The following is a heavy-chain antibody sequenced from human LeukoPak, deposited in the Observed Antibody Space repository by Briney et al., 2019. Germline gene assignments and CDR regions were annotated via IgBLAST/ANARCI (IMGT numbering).Heavy chain of an antibody. CDR1: GFTVSSNY. CDR3: ARDYYDSSGYPPMF. J-gene: IGHJ4*02. CDR2: IYSGGST. Sequence: GGSLRLSCAASGFTVSSNYMSWVRQAPGKGLEWVSVIYSGGSTYYADSVKGRFTISRDNSKNTLYLQMNSPRAEDTAVYYCARDYYDSSGYPPMFWGQGTLVTVSS. D-gene: IGHD3-22*01. V-gene: IGHV3-53*01.